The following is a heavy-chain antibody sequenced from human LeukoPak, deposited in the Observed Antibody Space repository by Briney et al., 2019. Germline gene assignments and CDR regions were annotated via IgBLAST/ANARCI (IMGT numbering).Heavy chain of an antibody. CDR2: ISSSGSTI. CDR1: GFTFSSYE. D-gene: IGHD2-2*01. Sequence: PGGSLRLSCAASGFTFSSYEMNWVRQAPGKGLEWVSYISSSGSTIYYADSVKGRFTISRDNAKNSLYLQMNSLRAEDTAVYYCARVRGCSSTSCYAGDVGWFDPWGQGTLVTVSS. J-gene: IGHJ5*02. CDR3: ARVRGCSSTSCYAGDVGWFDP. V-gene: IGHV3-48*03.